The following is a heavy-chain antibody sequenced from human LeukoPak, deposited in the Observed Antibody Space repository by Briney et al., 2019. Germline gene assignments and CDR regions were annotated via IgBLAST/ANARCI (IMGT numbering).Heavy chain of an antibody. D-gene: IGHD5-18*01. CDR1: GGSLTGYF. CDR3: ARFVDTAMVDFDY. CDR2: IYYSGST. V-gene: IGHV4-59*01. J-gene: IGHJ4*02. Sequence: SETLSLTCTVSGGSLTGYFWCWIRQPPGKGLEWIGYIYYSGSTNYNPSLKSRVTISVDTSKNQFSLKLSSVTAADTAVYYCARFVDTAMVDFDYWGQGTLVTVSS.